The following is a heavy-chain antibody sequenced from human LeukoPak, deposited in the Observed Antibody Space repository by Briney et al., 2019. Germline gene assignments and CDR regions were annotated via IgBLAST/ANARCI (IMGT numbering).Heavy chain of an antibody. CDR2: IRSKAYGGTT. V-gene: IGHV3-49*04. J-gene: IGHJ4*02. CDR1: GFTFGDYA. CDR3: TRVHITIFGVARDY. Sequence: GGSLRLSCTASGFTFGDYAMSWVRQAPGKGLEWVGFIRSKAYGGTTEYAASVKGRFTISRDDSKSIAYLQMNSLKTEDTAVYYCTRVHITIFGVARDYWGQGTLVTVSS. D-gene: IGHD3-3*01.